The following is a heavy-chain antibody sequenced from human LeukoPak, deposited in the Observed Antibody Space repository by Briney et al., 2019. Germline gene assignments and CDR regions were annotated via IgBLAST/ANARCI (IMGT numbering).Heavy chain of an antibody. J-gene: IGHJ6*03. V-gene: IGHV4-39*07. CDR3: ARRIVVVTADPNYYYYYMDV. Sequence: SETLSLTCTVSGGSISSSSYYWGWIRQPPGKGLEWIGSIYHSGSTYYNPSLKSRVTISVDTSKNQFSLKLSSVTAADTAVYYCARRIVVVTADPNYYYYYMDVWGKGTTVTVSS. CDR2: IYHSGST. CDR1: GGSISSSSYY. D-gene: IGHD2-21*02.